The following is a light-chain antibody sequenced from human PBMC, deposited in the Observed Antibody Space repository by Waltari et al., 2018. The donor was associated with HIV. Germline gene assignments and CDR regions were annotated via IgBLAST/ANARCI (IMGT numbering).Light chain of an antibody. CDR2: SQSDSDG. V-gene: IGLV5-45*02. CDR3: MIWHSNAYV. CDR1: SGINVASYR. J-gene: IGLJ1*01. Sequence: QAVLTQPSSLSAPPGTSASLTCTLRSGINVASYRIYWYQQSSGTPPQLLLKSQSDSDGQRGSGVPSRFSASKDASANAGILLISGIQSEDEADYYCMIWHSNAYVFGSGTKVTV.